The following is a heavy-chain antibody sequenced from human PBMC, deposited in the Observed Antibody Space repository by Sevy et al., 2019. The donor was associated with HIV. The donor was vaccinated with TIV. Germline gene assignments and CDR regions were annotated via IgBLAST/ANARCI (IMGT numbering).Heavy chain of an antibody. Sequence: GGSLRLSCVASGFSFSSYEMNWVRQAPGKGREGVSYISNSGTTISYSDSVRGRFTISRDNARNLLYLQMNSLRAEDTAVYYCARDLPPSATTVAHFDCWGQGTLVTVSS. D-gene: IGHD4-17*01. CDR1: GFSFSSYE. CDR2: ISNSGTTI. J-gene: IGHJ4*02. CDR3: ARDLPPSATTVAHFDC. V-gene: IGHV3-48*03.